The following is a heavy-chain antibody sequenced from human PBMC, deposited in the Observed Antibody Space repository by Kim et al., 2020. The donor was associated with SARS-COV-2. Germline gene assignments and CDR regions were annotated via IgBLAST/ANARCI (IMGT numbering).Heavy chain of an antibody. Sequence: FYADSVKGRFTVSRDISKNTVILQMNSLRADDTAVYYCAKVIWGSAGDDFWGQGILVTVSS. V-gene: IGHV3-23*01. D-gene: IGHD7-27*01. J-gene: IGHJ4*02. CDR3: AKVIWGSAGDDF.